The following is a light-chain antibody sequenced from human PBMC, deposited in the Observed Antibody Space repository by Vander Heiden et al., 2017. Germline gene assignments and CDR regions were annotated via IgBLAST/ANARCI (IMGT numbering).Light chain of an antibody. CDR2: GAS. CDR3: QQYGSSPPAFS. Sequence: EIVLTQSPGTLSLSPGERATLSCGASQSVSSSYLAWYQQKPGQAPRLLIYGASNRATGIPDRFSGIGSGTDFTLSISRLEPEDFAVYYCQQYGSSPPAFSFGGGTKVEIK. CDR1: QSVSSSY. V-gene: IGKV3-20*01. J-gene: IGKJ4*01.